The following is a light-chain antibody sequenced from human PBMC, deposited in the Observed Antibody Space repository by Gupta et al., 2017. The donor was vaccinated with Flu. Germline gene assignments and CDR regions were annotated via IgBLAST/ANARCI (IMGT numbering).Light chain of an antibody. CDR3: QQYHNWPRT. CDR1: ESGSNN. J-gene: IGKJ1*01. CDR2: GAS. V-gene: IGKV3-15*01. Sequence: PATLSVSPGERATLSCRASESGSNNLAWFQQKHGQAPRLLIFGASFRGTGVPDRFSGSGSGTEFTLTISGLQSEDLAVYYCQQYHNWPRTFGQGTRVDIK.